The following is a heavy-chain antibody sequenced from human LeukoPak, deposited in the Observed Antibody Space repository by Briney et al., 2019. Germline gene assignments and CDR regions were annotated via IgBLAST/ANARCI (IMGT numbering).Heavy chain of an antibody. J-gene: IGHJ4*02. D-gene: IGHD4-17*01. CDR3: ARLSTVTTSFDY. CDR2: ISGYNGNT. V-gene: IGHV1-18*01. Sequence: ASVKVSCKASGYTFTSYDISWVRQAPGQGLEWMGGISGYNGNTNYAQQFRGRVTMTTDTSTSTAYMELKSLRFDDTAVYYCARLSTVTTSFDYWGQGTLVTVSS. CDR1: GYTFTSYD.